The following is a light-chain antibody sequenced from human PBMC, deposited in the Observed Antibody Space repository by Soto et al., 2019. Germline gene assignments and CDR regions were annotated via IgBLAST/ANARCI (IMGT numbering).Light chain of an antibody. CDR2: KAS. J-gene: IGKJ1*01. Sequence: TQSPVTLSLSPGERATRSCRASQTISSWLAWYQQKPGKAPKLLIYKASTLKSGVPSRFSGSGSGTEFTLTISSLQPDDFATYYCQHYNSYSEAFGQGTKVDIK. V-gene: IGKV1-5*03. CDR3: QHYNSYSEA. CDR1: QTISSW.